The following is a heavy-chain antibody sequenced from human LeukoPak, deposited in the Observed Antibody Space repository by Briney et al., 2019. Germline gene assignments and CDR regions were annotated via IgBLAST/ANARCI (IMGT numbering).Heavy chain of an antibody. V-gene: IGHV4-34*01. CDR1: GGSFSGYY. J-gene: IGHJ4*02. CDR3: AAMIGYFDY. CDR2: INHSGST. Sequence: PSETLSLTCAVYGGSFSGYYWSWIRQPPGKGLEWIGEINHSGSTNYNPSLKSRVTISVDTSKNQFSLKLTSVTAADTAVYYCAAMIGYFDYWGQGTLVTVSS. D-gene: IGHD3-22*01.